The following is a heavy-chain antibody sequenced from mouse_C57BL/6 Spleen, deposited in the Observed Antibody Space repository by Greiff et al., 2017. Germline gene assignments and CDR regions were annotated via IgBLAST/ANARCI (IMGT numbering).Heavy chain of an antibody. CDR2: ISSGSSTI. CDR3: ARGSTHWYFDV. D-gene: IGHD1-1*01. Sequence: DVKLVESGGGLVKPGGSLKLSCAASGFTFSDYGMHWVRQAPEKGLEWVAYISSGSSTIDYADTVKGRITISRDNAKNTLFLQMTSLRSEDTAMYSSARGSTHWYFDVWGTGTTVTVSS. J-gene: IGHJ1*03. CDR1: GFTFSDYG. V-gene: IGHV5-17*01.